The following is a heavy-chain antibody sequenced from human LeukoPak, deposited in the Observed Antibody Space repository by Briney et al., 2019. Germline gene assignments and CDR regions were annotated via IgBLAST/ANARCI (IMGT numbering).Heavy chain of an antibody. J-gene: IGHJ5*02. V-gene: IGHV1-2*02. CDR1: GYTFTGYY. Sequence: ASVKVSCKASGYTFTGYYMHWVRQAPGQGLEWMGWINPNSGGTNYAQKFQGRVTMTRDTSISTAYMELSRLRSDHTAVYYCARETPAEPSFAPWGQGTLLTVSS. CDR2: INPNSGGT. D-gene: IGHD2-2*01. CDR3: ARETPAEPSFAP.